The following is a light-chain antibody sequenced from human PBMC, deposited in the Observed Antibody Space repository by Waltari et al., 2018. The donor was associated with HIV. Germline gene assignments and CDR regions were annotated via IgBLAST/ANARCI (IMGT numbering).Light chain of an antibody. J-gene: IGKJ1*01. CDR1: QSISSTY. CDR3: QQYGSSPWT. Sequence: EIVLTQFPGTLSLSPGEEVTLSCRASQSISSTYLVWYQQKPGQSPRLLLYGTSARAAGIPARFSGTGSGTDFSLTISRLEPDDFAMYYCQQYGSSPWTFGQGTRV. V-gene: IGKV3-20*01. CDR2: GTS.